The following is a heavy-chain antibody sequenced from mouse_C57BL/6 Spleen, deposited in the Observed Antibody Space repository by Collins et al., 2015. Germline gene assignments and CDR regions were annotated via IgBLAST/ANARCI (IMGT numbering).Heavy chain of an antibody. D-gene: IGHD2-3*01. CDR2: INPANDNT. J-gene: IGHJ3*01. V-gene: IGHV14-3*01. CDR3: VSPYDGYFLASY. Sequence: EVLLQQSVADLVRPGAQSSCPAQFLASYIKNIYIHWVKQRPEQGLEWIGMINPANDNTKYVPKFQGKATISADTSSNTAYLQLSSLTSEDTAIYYCVSPYDGYFLASYWGQGTLVTVSA. CDR1: ASYIKNIY.